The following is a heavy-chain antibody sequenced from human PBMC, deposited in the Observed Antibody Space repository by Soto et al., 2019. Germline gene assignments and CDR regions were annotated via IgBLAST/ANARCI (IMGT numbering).Heavy chain of an antibody. CDR3: ASHYYGSGSYYLYFDY. V-gene: IGHV3-48*02. CDR1: GFTFSSYS. Sequence: GGSLRLSCAASGFTFSSYSMNWVRQAPGKGLEWVSYISSSSTIYYADSVKGRFTISRDNAKNSLYLQMNSLRDEDTAVYYCASHYYGSGSYYLYFDYWGQGTLVTVSS. D-gene: IGHD3-10*01. CDR2: ISSSSTI. J-gene: IGHJ4*02.